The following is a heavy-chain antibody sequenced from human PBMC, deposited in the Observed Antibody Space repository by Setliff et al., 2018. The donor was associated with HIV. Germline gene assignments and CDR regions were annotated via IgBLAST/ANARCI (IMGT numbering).Heavy chain of an antibody. D-gene: IGHD2-21*02. CDR3: ARHYGAVKSVVTVVAKYFPH. CDR2: IYYRGNT. V-gene: IGHV4-39*01. CDR1: GGSIRSSSYY. J-gene: IGHJ1*01. Sequence: SETLSLTCNVSGGSIRSSSYYWGWIRQPPGKGLEWIGSIYYRGNTYYNPSLKSRVTISVDTSKNQFSLKLTSVTAADTAMYYCARHYGAVKSVVTVVAKYFPHWGQGTLDTVSS.